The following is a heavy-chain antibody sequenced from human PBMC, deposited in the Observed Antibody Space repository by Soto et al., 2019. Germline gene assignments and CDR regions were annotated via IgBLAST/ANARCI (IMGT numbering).Heavy chain of an antibody. CDR3: ARGRITMVRGVPYGMDV. V-gene: IGHV4-34*01. J-gene: IGHJ6*02. CDR1: GGSFSGYY. Sequence: QVQLQQWGAGLLKPSETLSLTCAVYGGSFSGYYWSWIRQPPGKGLEWIGEINHSGSTNYNPSLKSRVTISVDTSKNQCSLKLSSVTAADTAVYYCARGRITMVRGVPYGMDVWGQGTTVTVSS. D-gene: IGHD3-10*01. CDR2: INHSGST.